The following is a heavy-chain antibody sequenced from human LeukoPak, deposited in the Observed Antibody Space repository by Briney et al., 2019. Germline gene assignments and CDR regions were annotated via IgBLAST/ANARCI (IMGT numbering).Heavy chain of an antibody. Sequence: SETLSLTCAVYGGSFSGYYWSWLRQPPGKGLEWIGEINHSGSTNYNPSLKSRVTISVDTSKNQFSLKLSSVTAADTAVYYCARGVVAATRYYYYYYMDVWGKGTTVTVSS. J-gene: IGHJ6*03. D-gene: IGHD2-15*01. CDR1: GGSFSGYY. V-gene: IGHV4-34*01. CDR3: ARGVVAATRYYYYYYMDV. CDR2: INHSGST.